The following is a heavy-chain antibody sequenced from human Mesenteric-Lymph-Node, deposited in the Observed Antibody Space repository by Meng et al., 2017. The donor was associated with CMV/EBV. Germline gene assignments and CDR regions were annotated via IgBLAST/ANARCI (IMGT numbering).Heavy chain of an antibody. J-gene: IGHJ6*02. D-gene: IGHD1-14*01. CDR3: ARTTIYYYYYGMDV. V-gene: IGHV3-74*01. CDR1: GFTFSSYW. Sequence: GGSLRLSCAASGFTFSSYWMHWVRQAPGKGLVWVSRINSDGSSTSYADSVKGRFTISRDNAKNTLYLQMNSLRAEDTAVYYCARTTIYYYYYGMDVWGQGTTVTVSS. CDR2: INSDGSST.